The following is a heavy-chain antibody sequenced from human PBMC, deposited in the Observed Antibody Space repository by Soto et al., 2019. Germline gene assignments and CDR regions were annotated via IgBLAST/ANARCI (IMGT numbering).Heavy chain of an antibody. D-gene: IGHD1-26*01. V-gene: IGHV1-2*02. Sequence: ASVKVSCKASGYTFTGYYMHWVRQAPGQGLEWVGWINPNSGGTNYAQKFQGRVTMTRDTSITTVYMELKNLSPDDTAVYYCGRGRSGQIVVFYWGQGTPVTVSS. J-gene: IGHJ4*02. CDR1: GYTFTGYY. CDR3: GRGRSGQIVVFY. CDR2: INPNSGGT.